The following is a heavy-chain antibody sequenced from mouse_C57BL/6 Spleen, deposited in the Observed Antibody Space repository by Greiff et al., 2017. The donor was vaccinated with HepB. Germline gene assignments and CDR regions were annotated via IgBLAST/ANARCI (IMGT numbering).Heavy chain of an antibody. CDR1: GFSLTSYG. CDR3: ARNGDYDWGWFAY. V-gene: IGHV2-2*01. Sequence: VQLQQSGPGLVQPSQCLSITCTASGFSLTSYGVHWVRQSPGKGLEWLGVIWSGGSTDYNAAFIARLSISKDKSKSQVFFKMNSLQADDTAIYYCARNGDYDWGWFAYWGQGTLVTVSA. CDR2: IWSGGST. D-gene: IGHD2-4*01. J-gene: IGHJ3*01.